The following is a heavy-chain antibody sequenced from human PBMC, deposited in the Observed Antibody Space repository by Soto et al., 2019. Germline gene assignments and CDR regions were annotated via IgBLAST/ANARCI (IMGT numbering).Heavy chain of an antibody. CDR3: ARAIKRWEVNYYFAF. Sequence: QVVLLQSGAEVKEPGSSVRVSCQVSGSTFNNFAFSWLRQAPGHGPEWMGGIVVDSNTAEYSQRFQDRVTITADTSTDTLYMELGSLTFEDTAVYYCARAIKRWEVNYYFAFWGQGTLVTVSS. CDR1: GSTFNNFA. V-gene: IGHV1-69*06. CDR2: IVVDSNTA. D-gene: IGHD1-26*01. J-gene: IGHJ4*02.